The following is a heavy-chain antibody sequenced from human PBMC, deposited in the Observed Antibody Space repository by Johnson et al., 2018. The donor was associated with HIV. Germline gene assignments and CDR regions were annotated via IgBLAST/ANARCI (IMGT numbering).Heavy chain of an antibody. CDR2: ISGSGDIT. CDR3: ANGWLSGAFDI. CDR1: GFTFSSNA. V-gene: IGHV3-23*04. D-gene: IGHD3-10*01. J-gene: IGHJ3*02. Sequence: VQLVESGGGFVQPGGSLRLSCAASGFTFSSNAMSWVRQAPGKGLEWVSAISGSGDITYYAESVKGRFTISRDNSKNTLYLQMNSLRAEDTAVYYCANGWLSGAFDIWGQGTMVTVSS.